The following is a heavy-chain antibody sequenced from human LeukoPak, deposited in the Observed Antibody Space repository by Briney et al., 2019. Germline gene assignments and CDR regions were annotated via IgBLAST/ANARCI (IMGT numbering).Heavy chain of an antibody. CDR2: ISYDGSNK. D-gene: IGHD3-10*01. V-gene: IGHV3-30*18. J-gene: IGHJ4*02. CDR1: GFTFSSYG. CDR3: AKDLRYHGSGSYHAADY. Sequence: GGSLRLSCAASGFTFSSYGMHWVRQAPGKGLEWVVLISYDGSNKYYADSVKGRFTISRDNSKNTLYLQMNSLRAEDTAVYYCAKDLRYHGSGSYHAADYWGQGTLVTVSS.